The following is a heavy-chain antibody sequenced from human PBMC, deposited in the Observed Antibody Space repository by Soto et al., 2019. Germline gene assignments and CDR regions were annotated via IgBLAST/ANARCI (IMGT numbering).Heavy chain of an antibody. CDR2: IYYSGST. Sequence: KTSETLSLTCTVSGGSISSGGYYWSWIRQHPGKGLEWIGYIYYSGSTYYNPSLKSRVTISVDTSKNQFSLKLSSVTAADTAVYYCARGKDRNWNYLYVPPFYGMDVWGQGTTVTVSS. CDR1: GGSISSGGYY. CDR3: ARGKDRNWNYLYVPPFYGMDV. J-gene: IGHJ6*02. D-gene: IGHD1-7*01. V-gene: IGHV4-31*03.